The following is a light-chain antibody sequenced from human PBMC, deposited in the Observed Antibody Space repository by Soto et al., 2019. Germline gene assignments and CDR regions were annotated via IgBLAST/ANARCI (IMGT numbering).Light chain of an antibody. CDR2: GAS. CDR1: ETVATN. Sequence: EVVMTQSPATLSASPGERATLSCWASETVATNLAWYQQKPGQAPRLLISGASTRAAGISDRFRGSGSGTEFTLIISSLQSEDFAVYYCQQYSDWPLTFGGGTKVEIK. V-gene: IGKV3-15*01. J-gene: IGKJ4*01. CDR3: QQYSDWPLT.